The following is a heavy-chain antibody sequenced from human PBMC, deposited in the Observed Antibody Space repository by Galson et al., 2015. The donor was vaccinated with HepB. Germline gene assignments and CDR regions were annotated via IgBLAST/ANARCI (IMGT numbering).Heavy chain of an antibody. CDR1: GFTFSSYA. CDR3: AKAEIDYDILTGYGFNGMDV. Sequence: LRLSCAASGFTFSSYAMSWVRQAPGKGLEWVSAISGSGGSTYYADSVKGRFTISRDNSKNTLYLQMNSLRAEDTAVYYCAKAEIDYDILTGYGFNGMDVWGQGTTVTVSS. D-gene: IGHD3-9*01. V-gene: IGHV3-23*01. J-gene: IGHJ6*02. CDR2: ISGSGGST.